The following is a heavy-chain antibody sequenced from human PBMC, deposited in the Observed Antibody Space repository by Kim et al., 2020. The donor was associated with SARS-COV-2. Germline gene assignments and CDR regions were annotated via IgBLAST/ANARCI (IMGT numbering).Heavy chain of an antibody. Sequence: GGSLRLSCEASEFTLSTHAMTWVRQAPGRGLEWVATFNGNDDITYYADAVKGRFTGSRGGSKNTLFLQMSGLRAEDTAVYFCAKRRAIIAALRVYPWGEG. D-gene: IGHD2-21*01. CDR1: EFTLSTHA. CDR3: AKRRAIIAALRVYP. CDR2: FNGNDDIT. J-gene: IGHJ5*02. V-gene: IGHV3-23*01.